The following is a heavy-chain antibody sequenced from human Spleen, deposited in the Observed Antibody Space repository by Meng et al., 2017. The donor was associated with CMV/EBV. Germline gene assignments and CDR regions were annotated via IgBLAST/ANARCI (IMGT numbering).Heavy chain of an antibody. CDR3: AGESRHYDILTGYYVVFLDV. CDR2: ISSSSSYI. D-gene: IGHD3-9*01. V-gene: IGHV3-21*01. Sequence: GESLKISCAASGFTFSSYSMNWVRQAPGKGLEWVSSISSSSSYIYYADSVKGRFTISRDNAKNSLYLQMNSLRAEDTAVYYCAGESRHYDILTGYYVVFLDVWGQGTTVTVSS. J-gene: IGHJ6*02. CDR1: GFTFSSYS.